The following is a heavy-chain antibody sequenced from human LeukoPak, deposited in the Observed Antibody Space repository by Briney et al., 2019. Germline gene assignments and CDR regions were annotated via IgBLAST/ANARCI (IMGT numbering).Heavy chain of an antibody. CDR3: ARGDPYYDILTGYDY. CDR2: ISSSSSTI. Sequence: PGGSLRLSCAASGFTFSSYSMNWVRQAPGKGLEWVSYISSSSSTIHYADSVKGRFTISRDNAKNSLYLQMNSLRAEDTAVYYCARGDPYYDILTGYDYWGQGTLVTVSS. CDR1: GFTFSSYS. J-gene: IGHJ4*02. V-gene: IGHV3-48*01. D-gene: IGHD3-9*01.